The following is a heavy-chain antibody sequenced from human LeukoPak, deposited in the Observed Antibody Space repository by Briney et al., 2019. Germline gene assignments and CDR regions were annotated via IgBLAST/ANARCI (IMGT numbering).Heavy chain of an antibody. V-gene: IGHV1-8*01. Sequence: ASVKVSCKASGYTFTSYDINWVRQATGQGLEWMGWMNPNSGNTGYAQKFQGRVTMTRNTSISTAYMELSSLRSEDTAVYYCARSKDIVVVVAASFDYWGQGTLVTVSS. CDR3: ARSKDIVVVVAASFDY. CDR2: MNPNSGNT. D-gene: IGHD2-15*01. J-gene: IGHJ4*02. CDR1: GYTFTSYD.